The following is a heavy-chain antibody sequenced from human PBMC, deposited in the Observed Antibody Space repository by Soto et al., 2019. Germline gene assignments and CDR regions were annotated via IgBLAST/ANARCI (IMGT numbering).Heavy chain of an antibody. V-gene: IGHV3-30*18. CDR1: GFTFRSYA. J-gene: IGHJ4*02. CDR3: AKADTAMATKLIDY. Sequence: TGGSLRLSCAASGFTFRSYAMSWVRQAPGKGLEWVAVISYDGSNKYYADSVKGRFTISRDNSKNTLYLQMNSLRAEDTAVYYCAKADTAMATKLIDYWGQGTLVTV. CDR2: ISYDGSNK. D-gene: IGHD5-18*01.